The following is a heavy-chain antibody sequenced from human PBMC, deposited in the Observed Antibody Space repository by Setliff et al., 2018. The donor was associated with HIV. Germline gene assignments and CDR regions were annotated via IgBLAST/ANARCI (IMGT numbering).Heavy chain of an antibody. V-gene: IGHV1-2*05. J-gene: IGHJ3*02. D-gene: IGHD2-15*01. CDR1: GYTFTGYY. CDR3: ARGGCSGGSCYKNDAFDI. Sequence: ASVKVSCKASGYTFTGYYMHWVRQAPGQGPEWLGRINPKSGGTRYAQKFQGRVTMTTDTSTTTAFMELRSLKADDTGIYYCARGGCSGGSCYKNDAFDIWGQGTMVTVSS. CDR2: INPKSGGT.